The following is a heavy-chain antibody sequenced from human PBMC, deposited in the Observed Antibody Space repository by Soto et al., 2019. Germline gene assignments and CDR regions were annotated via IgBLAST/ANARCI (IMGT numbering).Heavy chain of an antibody. J-gene: IGHJ4*02. V-gene: IGHV3-30*18. CDR1: GFTFDSHG. CDR3: AKGEGIAAPLDY. D-gene: IGHD6-13*01. CDR2: ISYDGSNK. Sequence: GGSLRLSCVASGFTFDSHGMHWVRQAPGKGLEWVAVISYDGSNKYYADSVKGRFTISRDNSKNTLYLQMNSLRAEDTAVYYCAKGEGIAAPLDYWGQGTLVTVSS.